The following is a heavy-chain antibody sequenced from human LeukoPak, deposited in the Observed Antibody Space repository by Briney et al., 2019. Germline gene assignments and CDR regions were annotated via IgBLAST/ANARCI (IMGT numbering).Heavy chain of an antibody. CDR3: ARGYCSSSTCYSPFEY. D-gene: IGHD2-15*01. Sequence: GGSLRLSCATSGFTFSDYYMSWIRQAPGKGLEWVSAISGSGGRTYYADSVKGRFTISRDNSKKTLYLQMSSLRAKDTAVYYCARGYCSSSTCYSPFEYWGQGILVTVSS. V-gene: IGHV3-23*01. CDR2: ISGSGGRT. CDR1: GFTFSDYY. J-gene: IGHJ4*02.